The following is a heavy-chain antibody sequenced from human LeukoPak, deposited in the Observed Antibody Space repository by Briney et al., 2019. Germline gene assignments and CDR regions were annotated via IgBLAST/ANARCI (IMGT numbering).Heavy chain of an antibody. Sequence: GSLRLSCAASGFTFSSYGMHWVRQAPGKGLEWVAVISYDGSNKYYADSVKGRFTISRDNSKNTLYLQMNSLRAEDTAVYYCARDALSSSWYSFDYWGQGTLVTVSS. CDR3: ARDALSSSWYSFDY. D-gene: IGHD6-13*01. CDR1: GFTFSSYG. V-gene: IGHV3-30*03. CDR2: ISYDGSNK. J-gene: IGHJ4*02.